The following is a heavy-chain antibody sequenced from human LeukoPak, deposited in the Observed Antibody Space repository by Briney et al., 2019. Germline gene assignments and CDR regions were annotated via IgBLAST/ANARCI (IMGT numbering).Heavy chain of an antibody. V-gene: IGHV3-15*01. CDR1: GLDFSISW. Sequence: GGSLRLSCEVSGLDFSISWVSWVRQTPGKGLEWVGRIKPRMHGETTDYAAPVEGRLHISRADSRNTVTLHMYGLKTEDTAIYYAAHIGKAPAVFDHWGQGTLVTVSS. CDR3: AHIGKAPAVFDH. CDR2: IKPRMHGETT. D-gene: IGHD2-21*01. J-gene: IGHJ4*02.